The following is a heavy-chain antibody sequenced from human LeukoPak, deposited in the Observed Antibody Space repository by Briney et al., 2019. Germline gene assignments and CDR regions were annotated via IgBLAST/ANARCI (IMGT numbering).Heavy chain of an antibody. CDR1: GGTFSSYA. D-gene: IGHD1-26*01. J-gene: IGHJ3*01. Sequence: GASVKVYCKASGGTFSSYAISWVRQAPGQGLEWMGRIIPIFGIANYAQKFQGRVTITADKSTSTAYMELSSLRSEDTAVYYCARDRLGIVGATWGQGTMVTVSS. CDR2: IIPIFGIA. V-gene: IGHV1-69*04. CDR3: ARDRLGIVGAT.